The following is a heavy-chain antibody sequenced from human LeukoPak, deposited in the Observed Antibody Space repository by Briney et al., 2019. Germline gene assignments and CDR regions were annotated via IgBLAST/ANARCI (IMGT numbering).Heavy chain of an antibody. CDR3: ARQISDYYYYYMDV. D-gene: IGHD3-10*01. CDR1: GGSISSSNYY. V-gene: IGHV4-39*01. J-gene: IGHJ6*03. CDR2: IYYSGTT. Sequence: SETLSLTCTVSGGSISSSNYYWGWIRQPPGKGLEWIGTIYYSGTTYYNPSLESRVTISEDTSKNQFSLTLRSVTAADTAVYYCARQISDYYYYYMDVWGKGTTVTDS.